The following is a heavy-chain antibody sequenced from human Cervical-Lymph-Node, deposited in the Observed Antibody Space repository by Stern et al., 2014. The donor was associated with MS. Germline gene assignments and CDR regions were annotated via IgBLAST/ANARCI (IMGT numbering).Heavy chain of an antibody. Sequence: QITLKESGPVLVKPTETLALTCTVSGFSLSNARMGVSWIRQPPGKALEWLGPNFSNDEKSYSTSLKSRLTISKDTSKSQVVLTMTNMYPVDTATYYCARISMTTVTTPYFDYWGQGTLVTVSS. J-gene: IGHJ4*02. CDR2: NFSNDEK. V-gene: IGHV2-26*01. D-gene: IGHD4-11*01. CDR3: ARISMTTVTTPYFDY. CDR1: GFSLSNARMG.